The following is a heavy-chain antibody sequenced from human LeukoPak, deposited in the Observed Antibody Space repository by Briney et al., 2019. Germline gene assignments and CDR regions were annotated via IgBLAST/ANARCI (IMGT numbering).Heavy chain of an antibody. CDR1: GCPFSSYT. CDR3: PRGYYYPGTYYLSFFDY. CDR2: ISGSGNYR. D-gene: IGHD3-10*01. Sequence: GGSLRLSCAASGCPFSSYTMNWVRQAPGKGLEWVASISGSGNYRYYAHSVKGRFTISRDNAKNSLYLQMNSLESAATAVYSCPRGYYYPGTYYLSFFDYWGQGTLVTVSS. V-gene: IGHV3-21*01. J-gene: IGHJ4*02.